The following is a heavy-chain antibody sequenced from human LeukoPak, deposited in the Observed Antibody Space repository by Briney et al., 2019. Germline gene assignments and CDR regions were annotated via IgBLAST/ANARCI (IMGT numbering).Heavy chain of an antibody. CDR1: GFTFDDYA. V-gene: IGHV3-43*02. D-gene: IGHD2/OR15-2a*01. CDR3: AKDGHISDYYMDV. CDR2: ISGDGGSK. Sequence: PGGSLRLSCAASGFTFDDYAMHWVRQAPGKGLEWVSLISGDGGSKYYADSVKGRFTISRDNSKNSLYLQMNSLRTEDTAMYYCAKDGHISDYYMDVWGKGTTVTVSS. J-gene: IGHJ6*03.